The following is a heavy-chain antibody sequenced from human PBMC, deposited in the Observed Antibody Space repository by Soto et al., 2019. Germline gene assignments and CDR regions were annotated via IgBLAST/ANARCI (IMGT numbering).Heavy chain of an antibody. D-gene: IGHD3-22*01. CDR2: ISAYNGNT. CDR1: GYTFNRYA. J-gene: IGHJ4*02. Sequence: QVQLVQSGAEVKKPGASVKVSCKASGYTFNRYAISWVRQAPGQGLEWMGWISAYNGNTNYAQKLQGRVTMTTDTSTSTAYMELRSLRSDYTAVYYCARLYYYDSSGYYYVEDFWGQGTLVTVSS. V-gene: IGHV1-18*01. CDR3: ARLYYYDSSGYYYVEDF.